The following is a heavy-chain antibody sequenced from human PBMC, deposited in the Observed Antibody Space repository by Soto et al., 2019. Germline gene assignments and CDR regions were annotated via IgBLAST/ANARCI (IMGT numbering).Heavy chain of an antibody. CDR2: IYYSGST. V-gene: IGHV4-31*03. Sequence: AVSRRCTVLGGSISSGDYYWSWIRQHPGKVLEWIGYIYYSGSTYYNPSLKSRVTISVDTSKNQFSLKLSSVTAADTAVYYCASFGQQLVGGLDYWGQGTLVTVSS. CDR1: GGSISSGDYY. J-gene: IGHJ4*02. D-gene: IGHD6-13*01. CDR3: ASFGQQLVGGLDY.